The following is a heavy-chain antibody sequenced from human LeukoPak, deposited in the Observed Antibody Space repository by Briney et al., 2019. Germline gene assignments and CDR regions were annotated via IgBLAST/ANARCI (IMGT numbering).Heavy chain of an antibody. V-gene: IGHV4-30-2*01. J-gene: IGHJ5*02. CDR2: IYHSGST. D-gene: IGHD6-13*01. CDR3: AAHSSSWYPGGLDP. CDR1: GGSISSGGYY. Sequence: SETLSLTCTVSGGSISSGGYYWSWIRQPPGKGLKWIGYIYHSGSTYYNPSLKSRVTISVDRSKNQFSLKLSSVTAADTAVYYCAAHSSSWYPGGLDPWGQGALVTVSS.